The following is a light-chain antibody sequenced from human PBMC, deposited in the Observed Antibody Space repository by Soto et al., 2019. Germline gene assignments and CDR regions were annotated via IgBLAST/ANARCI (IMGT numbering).Light chain of an antibody. Sequence: DVQMTQSPSSLSASVGDRVTITCRASQSISNYLNWYQQKPGQAPKLLIYATSNLQRGVPSRFSGSGSGTDFTLTISSLQPEVFATYYCQQSYSTPPYTFGQGTNLEIK. CDR1: QSISNY. CDR2: ATS. V-gene: IGKV1-39*01. J-gene: IGKJ2*01. CDR3: QQSYSTPPYT.